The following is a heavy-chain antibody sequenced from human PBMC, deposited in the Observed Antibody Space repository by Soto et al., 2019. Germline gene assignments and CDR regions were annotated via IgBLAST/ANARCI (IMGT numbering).Heavy chain of an antibody. CDR2: IYADGRT. V-gene: IGHV3-66*01. Sequence: VQLVESGGGLVQPGGSLRLSCAASGFIVSTIYMSWVRQAPGKGLEWVSTIYADGRTYYADSVKGRFTMSRDDVKNTLILQMHSLGVEDTAVYYCARDIDYCGQGTLVTVSS. J-gene: IGHJ4*02. CDR3: ARDIDY. CDR1: GFIVSTIY.